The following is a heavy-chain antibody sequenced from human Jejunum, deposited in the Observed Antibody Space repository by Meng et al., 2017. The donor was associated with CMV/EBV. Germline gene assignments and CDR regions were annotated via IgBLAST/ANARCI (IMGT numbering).Heavy chain of an antibody. CDR1: GLIFSGAD. V-gene: IGHV3-73*01. CDR2: IGTTANSYAT. Sequence: SGLIFSGADMHWVRQPSGGGLEWVGRIGTTANSYATVYAESVKGRFTISRDDSRNMAYLQMNSLKIEDTAVYYCIHYGSGSYSTDFWGQGTLVTVSS. D-gene: IGHD3-10*01. J-gene: IGHJ4*02. CDR3: IHYGSGSYSTDF.